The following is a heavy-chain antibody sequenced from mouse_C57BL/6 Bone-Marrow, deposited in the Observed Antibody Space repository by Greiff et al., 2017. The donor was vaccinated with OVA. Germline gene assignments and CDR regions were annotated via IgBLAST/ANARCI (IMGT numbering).Heavy chain of an antibody. CDR3: ARVWDRAWFAY. Sequence: VQLQQPGAELVKPGASVKLSCKASGYTFTSYWMQWVKQRPGQGLEWIGEIDPSDSYTNYNQKFKGKATLTVDTSSSTAYMQLSSLTSEDSAVYYCARVWDRAWFAYWGQGTLVTVSA. CDR2: IDPSDSYT. D-gene: IGHD4-1*01. V-gene: IGHV1-50*01. CDR1: GYTFTSYW. J-gene: IGHJ3*01.